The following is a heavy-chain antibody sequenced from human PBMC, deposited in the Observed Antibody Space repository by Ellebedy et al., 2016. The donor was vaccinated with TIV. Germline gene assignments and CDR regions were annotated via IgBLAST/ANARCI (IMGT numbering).Heavy chain of an antibody. CDR1: GFTFDDYA. D-gene: IGHD5-18*01. J-gene: IGHJ4*02. CDR2: ISWNSGSI. Sequence: GGSLRLXXAASGFTFDDYAMHWVRQAPGKGLEWVSGISWNSGSIGYADSVKGRFTISRDNANNSLYLQMNSLRAEDTAVYYCARVEYNYGNDWGQGTLVTVTS. CDR3: ARVEYNYGND. V-gene: IGHV3-9*01.